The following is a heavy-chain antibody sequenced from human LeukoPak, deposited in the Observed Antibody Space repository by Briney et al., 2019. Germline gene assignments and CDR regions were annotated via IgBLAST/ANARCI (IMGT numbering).Heavy chain of an antibody. J-gene: IGHJ4*02. CDR3: VRGVRIAVAGTHYYFDY. V-gene: IGHV1-8*01. CDR2: MNPNSGNT. Sequence: ASVKVSCKASGYTFINYDINWVRQATGQGLEWMGWMNPNSGNTGYAQKFQGRVTMTKSTSITTAYMDLSSLRSEDTAVYYCVRGVRIAVAGTHYYFDYWGQGTLVTVSS. D-gene: IGHD6-19*01. CDR1: GYTFINYD.